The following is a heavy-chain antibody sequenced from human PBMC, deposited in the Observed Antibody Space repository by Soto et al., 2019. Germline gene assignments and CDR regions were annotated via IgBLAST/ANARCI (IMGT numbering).Heavy chain of an antibody. J-gene: IGHJ6*02. D-gene: IGHD1-1*01. Sequence: QVQLVESGGGVVQPGRSLRLSCAASGFTFSSYGMHWVRQAPGKGLEWVAVISYDGSNKYYADSVKGRFTISRDNSKNTLYLQMNSLRAEDTAVYYCAKDRAEERIYYYYYGMDVWGQGTTVTVSS. CDR3: AKDRAEERIYYYYYGMDV. V-gene: IGHV3-30*18. CDR1: GFTFSSYG. CDR2: ISYDGSNK.